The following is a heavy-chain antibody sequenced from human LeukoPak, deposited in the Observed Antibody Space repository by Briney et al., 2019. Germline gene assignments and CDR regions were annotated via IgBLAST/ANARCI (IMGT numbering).Heavy chain of an antibody. CDR3: ARPRGSGGNMGY. J-gene: IGHJ4*02. Sequence: SETLSLTCTISGGSISSYYWSWIRQPPGKGLEWIGYIYYTGSTNHNPSLKSRVTISVDTSKNQFSLKLSSVTAADTAMYFCARPRGSGGNMGYWGRGTLVTVSS. CDR2: IYYTGST. CDR1: GGSISSYY. D-gene: IGHD4-23*01. V-gene: IGHV4-59*12.